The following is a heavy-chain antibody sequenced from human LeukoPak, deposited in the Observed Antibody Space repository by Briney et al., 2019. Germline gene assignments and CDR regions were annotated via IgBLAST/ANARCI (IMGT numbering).Heavy chain of an antibody. D-gene: IGHD6-19*01. CDR2: INPNSGGT. V-gene: IGHV1-2*02. Sequence: ASVKVSCKASGYTFTGNHMHWVRQAPGQGLEWMGWINPNSGGTNYAQKFQGRVIMTRDTSISTAYMELHRLRSDDTAVYYCATVPLNGYSSGWYSFDYWGQGALVTVSS. J-gene: IGHJ4*02. CDR3: ATVPLNGYSSGWYSFDY. CDR1: GYTFTGNH.